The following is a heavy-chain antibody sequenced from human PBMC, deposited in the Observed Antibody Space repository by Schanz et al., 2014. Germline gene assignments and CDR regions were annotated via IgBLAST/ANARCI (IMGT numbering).Heavy chain of an antibody. Sequence: VQLLESGGGLVQPGGSLRLSCSASGFTFSTFAMHWVRQAPGKGLEYISAISNNGDSTYYADSVKGRFTISRDNSKNTVYLQMNSLRAEDTAVYYCARDHTTESYYSAGPPIDYWGQGTLLTVSS. CDR3: ARDHTTESYYSAGPPIDY. D-gene: IGHD1-26*01. CDR1: GFTFSTFA. J-gene: IGHJ4*02. V-gene: IGHV3-64*04. CDR2: ISNNGDST.